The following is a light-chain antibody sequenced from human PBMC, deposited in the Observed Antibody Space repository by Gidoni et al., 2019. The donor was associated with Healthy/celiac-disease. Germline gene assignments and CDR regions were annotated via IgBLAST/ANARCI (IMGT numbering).Light chain of an antibody. CDR1: QSVSSSY. CDR2: GAS. V-gene: IGKV3-20*01. J-gene: IGKJ1*01. Sequence: EIELTQSPGTLSLSQGERATLSCRASQSVSSSYLAWYQQKPGQAPRLLLYGASSRATGIPDRFSGSGSGTDFTLTISRLEPEDFAVYYCQQYGSSPWTFGQGTKVEIK. CDR3: QQYGSSPWT.